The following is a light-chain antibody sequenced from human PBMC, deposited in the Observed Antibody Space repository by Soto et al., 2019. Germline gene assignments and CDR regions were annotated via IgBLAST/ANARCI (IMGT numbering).Light chain of an antibody. CDR2: GNS. V-gene: IGLV1-40*01. CDR1: SSSIGAGYD. CDR3: QAYDSSGTTPYD. J-gene: IGLJ6*01. Sequence: VLTEPPLVSRAPSKRVTISCIGSSSSIGAGYDVHWYQQLPGTAPKLLIYGNSNRPSGVPDRFSGSKSGTSASLALTGLQVADEADYYGQAYDSSGTTPYDFGTGTKFT.